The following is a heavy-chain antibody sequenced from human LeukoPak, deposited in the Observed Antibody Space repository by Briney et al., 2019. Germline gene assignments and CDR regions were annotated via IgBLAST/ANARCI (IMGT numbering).Heavy chain of an antibody. CDR2: IKQDGSEK. CDR3: AKDLGVIITGYDAFDI. J-gene: IGHJ3*02. Sequence: GGSLRLSCAASGFTFSNYAMSWVRQAPGKGLEWAANIKQDGSEKYYVDSVKGRFTISRDNAKNSLYLQMNSLRAEDTAVYDCAKDLGVIITGYDAFDIWGQGTMVTVPS. D-gene: IGHD3-10*01. V-gene: IGHV3-7*01. CDR1: GFTFSNYA.